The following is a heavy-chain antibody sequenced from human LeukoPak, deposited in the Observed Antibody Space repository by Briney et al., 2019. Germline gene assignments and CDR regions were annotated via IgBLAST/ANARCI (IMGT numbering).Heavy chain of an antibody. Sequence: GGSLRLSCAAPGFTFSSYSLTWVRQAPGKGLEWVSSISRSGSHKYYADSVKGRFTISRDNAKNSLYLQMNSLRAEDTAVYYCARVKEASAFDIWGQGTMVTVSS. CDR3: ARVKEASAFDI. J-gene: IGHJ3*02. CDR2: ISRSGSHK. V-gene: IGHV3-21*04. CDR1: GFTFSSYS. D-gene: IGHD5-12*01.